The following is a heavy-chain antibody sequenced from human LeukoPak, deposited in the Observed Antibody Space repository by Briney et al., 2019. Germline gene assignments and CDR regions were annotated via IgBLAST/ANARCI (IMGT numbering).Heavy chain of an antibody. CDR3: ARVARGYCSGGSCYYDY. V-gene: IGHV1-18*04. CDR2: ISAYNGNT. Sequence: ASVKVSCKASGYTFTGYYMHWVRQAPGQGLEWMGWISAYNGNTNYAQKLQGRVTMTTDTSTSTAYMELRSLRSDDTAVYYCARVARGYCSGGSCYYDYWGQGTLVTVSS. J-gene: IGHJ4*02. D-gene: IGHD2-15*01. CDR1: GYTFTGYY.